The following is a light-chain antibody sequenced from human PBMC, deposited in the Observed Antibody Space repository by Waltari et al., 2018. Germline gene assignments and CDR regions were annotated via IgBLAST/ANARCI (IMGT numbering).Light chain of an antibody. CDR2: AAS. CDR3: QQLNDVPIT. CDR1: QGISNY. V-gene: IGKV1-9*01. J-gene: IGKJ5*01. Sequence: IQLTQSPSSLSASVGDRVTLTCRDSQGISNYLAWYQQKPGKAPKFLIYAASTLQSGVPSRFSGSGSGTDFTLTIGSLQPEDFATYFCQQLNDVPITFGQGTRLEIK.